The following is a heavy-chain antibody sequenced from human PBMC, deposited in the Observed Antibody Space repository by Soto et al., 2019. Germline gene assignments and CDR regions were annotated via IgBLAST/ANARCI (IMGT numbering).Heavy chain of an antibody. Sequence: QVQLVQSGAEVKRPGASVKVSSKASGYTFTSYAMHWVRQAPGQGLEWMGWINAGNGNTKYSQKFQGRVTITRDTSASTAYMELSSLRSEDTAVYYCARGPGGPDGPGDYWGQGTLVTVSS. CDR1: GYTFTSYA. CDR3: ARGPGGPDGPGDY. D-gene: IGHD2-15*01. V-gene: IGHV1-3*01. CDR2: INAGNGNT. J-gene: IGHJ4*02.